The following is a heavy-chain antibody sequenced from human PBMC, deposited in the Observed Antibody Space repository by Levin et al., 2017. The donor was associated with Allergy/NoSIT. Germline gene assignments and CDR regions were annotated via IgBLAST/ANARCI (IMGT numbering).Heavy chain of an antibody. CDR3: AKASLYSSGPSG. J-gene: IGHJ4*02. Sequence: GGSLRLSCAASGFTFDDYAMHWVRQAPGKGLEWVSGISWNSGSIGYADSVKGRFTISRDNAKNSLYLQMNSLRAEDTALYYCAKASLYSSGPSGWGQGTLVTVSS. CDR1: GFTFDDYA. D-gene: IGHD6-19*01. V-gene: IGHV3-9*01. CDR2: ISWNSGSI.